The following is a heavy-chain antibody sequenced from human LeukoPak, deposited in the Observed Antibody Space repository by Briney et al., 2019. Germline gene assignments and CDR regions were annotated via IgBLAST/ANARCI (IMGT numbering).Heavy chain of an antibody. Sequence: GASVKVSCKASGGTFSSYAIGWVRQAPGQGHEWMGGIIPICGTANYAQKFQGRVTITADESTSTAYMELSSLRSEDTAVYYCARDTIFGVVTILHDAFDIWGQGTMVTVSS. V-gene: IGHV1-69*13. CDR3: ARDTIFGVVTILHDAFDI. J-gene: IGHJ3*02. CDR2: IIPICGTA. CDR1: GGTFSSYA. D-gene: IGHD3-3*01.